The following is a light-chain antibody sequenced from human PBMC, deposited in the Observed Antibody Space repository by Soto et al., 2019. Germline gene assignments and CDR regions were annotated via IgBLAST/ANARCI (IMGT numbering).Light chain of an antibody. V-gene: IGKV1-39*01. CDR3: QQYYSYPLT. J-gene: IGKJ4*01. CDR1: QSSSSY. CDR2: AAS. Sequence: IQMTQSPSSLSASVGDRVTITCRASQSSSSYLNWYQQKPGKAPKILIYAASTLQSGVPSRFSGSGSGTDFTLTISCLQSEDFATYYCQQYYSYPLTFGGGTKVDIK.